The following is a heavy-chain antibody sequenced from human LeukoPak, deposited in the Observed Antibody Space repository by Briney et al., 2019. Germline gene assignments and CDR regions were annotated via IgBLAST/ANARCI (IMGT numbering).Heavy chain of an antibody. V-gene: IGHV3-7*01. Sequence: PGGSLRPSCAASGFTFSSYWMSWVRQAPGKGLEWVAKIKQDGSEKYFVDSVKGRFTISRDNAKNSVYLQMNSLRVEDTAVYYCARGQLADVYWGQGALVTVSS. CDR1: GFTFSSYW. D-gene: IGHD2-15*01. J-gene: IGHJ4*02. CDR2: IKQDGSEK. CDR3: ARGQLADVY.